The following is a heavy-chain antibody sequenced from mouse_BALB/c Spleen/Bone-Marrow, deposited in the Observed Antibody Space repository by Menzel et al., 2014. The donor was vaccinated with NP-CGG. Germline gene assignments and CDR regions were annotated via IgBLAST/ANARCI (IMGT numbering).Heavy chain of an antibody. J-gene: IGHJ4*01. Sequence: QVQLQQSGDELVKPGASVKLSCMASGFTFTSYWIHWVKQRPGQGLEWIGEINPSNGRTNYNEKFKSKATLTEDKSSSTTYMQLSSLTSEHSAVYYYARDGSYRYAMDYWGQGTSVTVSS. CDR3: ARDGSYRYAMDY. CDR2: INPSNGRT. V-gene: IGHV1S81*02. D-gene: IGHD1-1*02. CDR1: GFTFTSYW.